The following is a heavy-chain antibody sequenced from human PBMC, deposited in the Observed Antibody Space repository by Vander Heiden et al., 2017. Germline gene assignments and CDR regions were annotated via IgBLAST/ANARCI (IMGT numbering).Heavy chain of an antibody. J-gene: IGHJ6*02. CDR1: GFNFSEFG. CDR2: INWNGGST. CDR3: ARDGGILGGDGMDV. D-gene: IGHD3-9*01. V-gene: IGHV3-20*04. Sequence: EQLVESGGRVERPGGSLRLSCAASGFNFSEFGRTWVRQVPGKGLEWVSDINWNGGSTTYIDSVKGRFTISRDNAKNFLYLQMDNLRAEDTALYYCARDGGILGGDGMDVWGQGTMVIVSS.